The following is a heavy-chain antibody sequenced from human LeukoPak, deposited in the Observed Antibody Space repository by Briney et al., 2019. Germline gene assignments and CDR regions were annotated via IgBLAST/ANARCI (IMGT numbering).Heavy chain of an antibody. CDR2: INPNTGGT. V-gene: IGHV1-2*02. Sequence: GASVKVSCKASGYTFTGQDMHWVRQAPGQGLEGMGWINPNTGGTTYAQEFQGRVTMTRDTSISTAYMELSGLRSDDTAVYYCASYPRYSSSPPFDYWGQGTLVTVST. J-gene: IGHJ4*02. CDR1: GYTFTGQD. D-gene: IGHD6-6*01. CDR3: ASYPRYSSSPPFDY.